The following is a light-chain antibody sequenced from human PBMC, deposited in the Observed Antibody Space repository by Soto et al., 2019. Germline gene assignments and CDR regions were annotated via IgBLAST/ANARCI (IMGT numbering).Light chain of an antibody. CDR2: DAS. CDR3: QQRSNWQVT. J-gene: IGKJ5*01. V-gene: IGKV3-11*01. Sequence: EIVLTQSPATLSLSPGERATLSCRASQSVSSYLAWYQQKPGQPPRLLIYDASNRATGIPARFSGRGSGTDVTLTISSLEPEDFAVYYCQQRSNWQVTFGQGTRLEI. CDR1: QSVSSY.